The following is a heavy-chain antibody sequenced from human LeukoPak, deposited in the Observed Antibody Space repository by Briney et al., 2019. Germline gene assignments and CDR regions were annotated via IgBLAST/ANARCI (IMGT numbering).Heavy chain of an antibody. CDR2: ISSSGSTI. D-gene: IGHD6-19*01. J-gene: IGHJ4*02. CDR1: GFTFSSYE. V-gene: IGHV3-48*03. Sequence: GGSLRLSCAASGFTFSSYEMNWVRQAPGKGLEWVSYISSSGSTIYYADSVKGRFTISRDNAKNSLYLQMNSLRAEDTAVYYCAREYSSSGWYRRYFDYWGQETLVTLSS. CDR3: AREYSSSGWYRRYFDY.